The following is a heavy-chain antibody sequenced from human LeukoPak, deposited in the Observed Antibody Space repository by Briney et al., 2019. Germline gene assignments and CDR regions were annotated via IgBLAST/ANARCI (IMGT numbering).Heavy chain of an antibody. CDR3: AIVDYDYVWGSYRAFDY. J-gene: IGHJ4*02. CDR2: IIPIFGTA. V-gene: IGHV1-69*13. Sequence: SVKVSCKASGGTFSSYAISWVRQAPGQGLEWMGGIIPIFGTANYAQKFQGRVTITADESTSTAYMELSSLRSEDTAVYYCAIVDYDYVWGSYRAFDYWGQGTLVTVSS. D-gene: IGHD3-16*02. CDR1: GGTFSSYA.